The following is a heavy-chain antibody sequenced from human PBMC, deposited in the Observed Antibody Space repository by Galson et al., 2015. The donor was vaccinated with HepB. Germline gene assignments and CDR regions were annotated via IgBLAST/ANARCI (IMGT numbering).Heavy chain of an antibody. D-gene: IGHD5-24*01. CDR1: GGSFSGYY. J-gene: IGHJ4*02. Sequence: ETLSLTCAVYGGSFSGYYWSWIRQPPEKGLEWIGEINHSGSTNYNPSLKSRVTISGDTSKNQFSLKLSSVTAADTAVYYCARGQSGMATIMGWGQGTLVTVSS. CDR3: ARGQSGMATIMG. V-gene: IGHV4-34*01. CDR2: INHSGST.